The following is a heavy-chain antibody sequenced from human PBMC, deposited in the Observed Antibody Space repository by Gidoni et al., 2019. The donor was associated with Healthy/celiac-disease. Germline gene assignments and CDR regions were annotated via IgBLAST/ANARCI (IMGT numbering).Heavy chain of an antibody. V-gene: IGHV3-30*03. CDR2: ISYDGSNK. Sequence: QVQLVESGVGVVQPGRSLRLSCSASVFTFSSYCMHWVRQAPGKGLEWVAVISYDGSNKYYADSVKGRFTISRDNSKNTLYLQMNSLRAEDTAVYYCASELAVAGDDAFDIWGQGTMVTVSS. D-gene: IGHD6-19*01. CDR3: ASELAVAGDDAFDI. CDR1: VFTFSSYC. J-gene: IGHJ3*02.